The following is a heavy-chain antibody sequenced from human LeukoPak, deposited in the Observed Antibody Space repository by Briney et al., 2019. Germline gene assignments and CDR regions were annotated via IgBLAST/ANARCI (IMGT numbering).Heavy chain of an antibody. CDR3: ATGLGYDSSGYDPGAFDI. J-gene: IGHJ3*02. CDR2: IKQDGSEK. Sequence: GGSLRLSCAASGFTFSSYWMSWVRQAPGKGLEWVANIKQDGSEKYYVDSVKGRFTISRDNAKNSLYLQMNSLRAEDTAVYYCATGLGYDSSGYDPGAFDIWGQGTMVTVSS. V-gene: IGHV3-7*01. D-gene: IGHD3-22*01. CDR1: GFTFSSYW.